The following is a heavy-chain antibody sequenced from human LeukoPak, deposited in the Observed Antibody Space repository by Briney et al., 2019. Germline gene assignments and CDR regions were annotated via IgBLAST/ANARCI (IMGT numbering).Heavy chain of an antibody. D-gene: IGHD6-19*01. Sequence: SETLSLTCTVSGGSISSYFWTWIRPPAGRGLEWIGHIYSSGSFKYNPSLKSRVTMSIDTSKNQLSLKLNSVTAADTAVYYCARSGGSSSGSLGLWYSDIWGQGTMVTVSS. CDR3: ARSGGSSSGSLGLWYSDI. CDR1: GGSISSYF. V-gene: IGHV4-4*07. J-gene: IGHJ3*02. CDR2: IYSSGSF.